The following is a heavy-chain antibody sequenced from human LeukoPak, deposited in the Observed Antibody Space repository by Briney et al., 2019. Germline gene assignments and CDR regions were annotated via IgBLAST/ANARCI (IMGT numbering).Heavy chain of an antibody. Sequence: GASVKVSCKASGYTFTGYGISWVRQAPGQGLEWMGWISAYNGNTNYAQKLQGRVTMTTDTSTSTAYMELRSLRSDDTAVYYCAREDKTYYDILTGYFPLDYWGQGTLVTVSS. CDR1: GYTFTGYG. J-gene: IGHJ4*02. CDR3: AREDKTYYDILTGYFPLDY. V-gene: IGHV1-18*01. CDR2: ISAYNGNT. D-gene: IGHD3-9*01.